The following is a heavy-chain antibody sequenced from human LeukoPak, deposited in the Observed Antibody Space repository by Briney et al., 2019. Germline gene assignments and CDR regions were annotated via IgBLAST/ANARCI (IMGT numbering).Heavy chain of an antibody. CDR2: ISSSSSYI. V-gene: IGHV3-21*01. CDR3: ARDLEGVGSNQFDY. Sequence: GGSLRLSCAASGFTFSSYSMNWVRQAPGKGLEWVSSISSSSSYIYYADSVKGRFTIPRDNAKNSLYLQMNSLRAEDTAVYYCARDLEGVGSNQFDYWGQGTLVTVSS. D-gene: IGHD1-14*01. CDR1: GFTFSSYS. J-gene: IGHJ4*02.